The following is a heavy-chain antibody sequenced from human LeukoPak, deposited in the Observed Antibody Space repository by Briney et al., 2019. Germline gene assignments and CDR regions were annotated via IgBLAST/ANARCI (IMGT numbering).Heavy chain of an antibody. CDR2: TDTEGADT. CDR3: ARGTAITAGIDF. Sequence: PGGSLRLSCAASGFAFSNYWMFWVRHAPGKGLVWISQTDTEGADTTYGDPAKGRFTASRDNAKNTLYLQMNSLRVEDTAVYFCARGTAITAGIDFWGQGTLLTVSS. V-gene: IGHV3-74*01. J-gene: IGHJ4*02. D-gene: IGHD6-19*01. CDR1: GFAFSNYW.